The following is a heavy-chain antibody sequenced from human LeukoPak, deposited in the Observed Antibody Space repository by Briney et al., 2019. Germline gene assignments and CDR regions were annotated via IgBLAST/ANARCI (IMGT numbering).Heavy chain of an antibody. J-gene: IGHJ4*02. CDR2: IIPILGIA. V-gene: IGHV1-69*04. D-gene: IGHD3-22*01. CDR3: ARGAYYYDSSGYYSFDY. Sequence: SVKVSCKASGGTFSSYAISWVRQAPGQGLEWMGRIIPILGIANYAQKFQGRVTITADKSTSTAHMELSSLRSEDTAVYYCARGAYYYDSSGYYSFDYWGQGTLVTVSS. CDR1: GGTFSSYA.